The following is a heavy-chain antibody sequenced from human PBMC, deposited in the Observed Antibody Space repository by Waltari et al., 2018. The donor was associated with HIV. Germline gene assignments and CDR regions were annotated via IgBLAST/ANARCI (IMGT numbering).Heavy chain of an antibody. CDR2: IWHDVSNK. V-gene: IGHV3-33*01. CDR1: GFTFSSYG. CDR3: ARDSITVSGTFDY. Sequence: QVQLVESGGGVVQYGRSMRLSCVASGFTFSSYGSHWFRQAPGKGVEWVVVIWHDVSNKYYADSVKGRFSISRDNSKNTVYLQMISLRAADTAEYYCARDSITVSGTFDYWRQGTLVTVSS. J-gene: IGHJ4*02. D-gene: IGHD6-19*01.